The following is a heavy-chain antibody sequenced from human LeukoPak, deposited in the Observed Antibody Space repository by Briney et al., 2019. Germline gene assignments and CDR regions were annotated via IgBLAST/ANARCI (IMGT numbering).Heavy chain of an antibody. Sequence: ASVKVSCKASGYSFPTYGIGWVRQAPGQGLEWMGWISTYNGIRNYEQKFRGRVTMTKDTSTNTAYMELSSLRSEDTAVYYCATGPPTPQAQWLVQAFDYWGQGTLVTVSS. J-gene: IGHJ4*02. D-gene: IGHD6-19*01. V-gene: IGHV1-18*01. CDR3: ATGPPTPQAQWLVQAFDY. CDR2: ISTYNGIR. CDR1: GYSFPTYG.